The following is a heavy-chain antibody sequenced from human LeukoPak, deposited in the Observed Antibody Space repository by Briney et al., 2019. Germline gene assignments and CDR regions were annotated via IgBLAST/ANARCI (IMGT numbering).Heavy chain of an antibody. V-gene: IGHV4-39*07. J-gene: IGHJ4*02. CDR3: ARSSRSWSTFDN. D-gene: IGHD2-2*01. Sequence: SETLSLTCTVSGDSINSSNYYWGWIRQPPGKGLEWIGNIYYSGSTYYKPSLKSRVTISVDTSKNQFSLRLSSVTAADTAVYYCARSSRSWSTFDNWGQGTLVTVSS. CDR2: IYYSGST. CDR1: GDSINSSNYY.